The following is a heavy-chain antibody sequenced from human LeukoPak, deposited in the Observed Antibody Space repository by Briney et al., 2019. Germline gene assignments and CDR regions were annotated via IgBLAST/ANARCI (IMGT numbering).Heavy chain of an antibody. V-gene: IGHV4-34*01. CDR1: GGSSSGYY. CDR3: ARGREDIVVVPAAIHWFDP. CDR2: INHSGST. Sequence: SETLSLTCAVYGGSSSGYYWSWIRQPPGKGLEWIGEINHSGSTNYNPSLKSRVTISVDTSKNQFSLKLSSVTAADTAVYYCARGREDIVVVPAAIHWFDPWGQGTLVTVSS. D-gene: IGHD2-2*02. J-gene: IGHJ5*02.